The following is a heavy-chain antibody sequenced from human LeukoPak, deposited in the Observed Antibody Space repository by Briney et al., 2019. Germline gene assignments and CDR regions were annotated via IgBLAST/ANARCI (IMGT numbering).Heavy chain of an antibody. Sequence: PSETLSLTCTVSGGSISGYYWSWIRQPPGKGLEWIGYIYYSGSTNYNPPLKSRVTISVDTSKNQFSLKLSSVTAADTAVYYCARVRRADGSGSYLVSPHFDYWGQGTLVTVSS. D-gene: IGHD3-10*01. CDR2: IYYSGST. J-gene: IGHJ4*02. CDR3: ARVRRADGSGSYLVSPHFDY. V-gene: IGHV4-59*08. CDR1: GGSISGYY.